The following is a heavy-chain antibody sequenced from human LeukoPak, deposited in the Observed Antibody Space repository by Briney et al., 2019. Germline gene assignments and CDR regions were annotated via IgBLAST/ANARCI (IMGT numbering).Heavy chain of an antibody. J-gene: IGHJ4*02. Sequence: GGSLVLSCASSGFTFSSYAMSWVRPAPGKGVEGVSSISGSGVSTYSADSVKGRFTISRDNSKNTLYLQMNSLRAEDTAVYYCAKVIIPVTHYFDYWGQGTLVTVSS. V-gene: IGHV3-23*01. CDR3: AKVIIPVTHYFDY. D-gene: IGHD4-11*01. CDR2: ISGSGVST. CDR1: GFTFSSYA.